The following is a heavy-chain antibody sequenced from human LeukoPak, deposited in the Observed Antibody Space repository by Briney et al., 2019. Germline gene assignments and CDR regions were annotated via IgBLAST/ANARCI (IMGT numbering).Heavy chain of an antibody. D-gene: IGHD2-2*02. CDR2: INPSGGST. J-gene: IGHJ6*02. V-gene: IGHV1-46*01. CDR1: GYTFTSYY. Sequence: GASVKVSCKASGYTFTSYYMHWVRQAPGQGLEWMGIINPSGGSTSYAQKFQGRVTMTRDTSTSTVYMELSSLRSEDTAVYYCARGHLGYCSSTSCYTKVLYYYCGMDVWGQGTTVTVSS. CDR3: ARGHLGYCSSTSCYTKVLYYYCGMDV.